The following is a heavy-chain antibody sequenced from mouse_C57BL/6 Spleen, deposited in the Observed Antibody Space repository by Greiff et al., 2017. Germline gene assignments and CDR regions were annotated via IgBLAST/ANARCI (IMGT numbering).Heavy chain of an antibody. CDR1: GYSITSGYY. D-gene: IGHD2-3*01. CDR3: AREDGSWFAY. Sequence: EVHLVESGPGLVKPSQSLSLTCSVTGYSITSGYYWNWIRQFPGNKLEWMGYLSYDGSNNYNPSLKNRISITRDTSKNQFFLKLNSVTTEDTATYYCAREDGSWFAYWGQGTLVTVSA. J-gene: IGHJ3*01. CDR2: LSYDGSN. V-gene: IGHV3-6*01.